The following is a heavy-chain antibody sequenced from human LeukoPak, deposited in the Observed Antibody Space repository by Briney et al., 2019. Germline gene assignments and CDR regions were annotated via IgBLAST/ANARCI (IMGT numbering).Heavy chain of an antibody. D-gene: IGHD5-12*01. Sequence: PGGSLRLSCAASGFTFSNARMSWVRQAPGKGLEWVGRIKRKTDGGTTDYAAPVKGRFTISRDDSKNTLYLQMNSLKTEDTAVYYCTTGYGGYDFWGQGTLVTVSS. CDR2: IKRKTDGGTT. CDR3: TTGYGGYDF. J-gene: IGHJ4*02. V-gene: IGHV3-15*01. CDR1: GFTFSNAR.